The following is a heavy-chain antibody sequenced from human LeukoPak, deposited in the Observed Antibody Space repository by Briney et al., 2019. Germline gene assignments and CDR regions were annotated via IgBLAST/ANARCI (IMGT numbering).Heavy chain of an antibody. CDR1: GYTFTSYD. Sequence: ASEKVSCKASGYTFTSYDINWVRQASGQGLEWMGWINPNSGNTGFTQKFQGRVTVTRSTSISTAYMELSSLTSDDTAVYYCARTSTGTRGGYDVWGQGTLVTVSS. V-gene: IGHV1-8*01. CDR2: INPNSGNT. CDR3: ARTSTGTRGGYDV. J-gene: IGHJ4*02. D-gene: IGHD1-1*01.